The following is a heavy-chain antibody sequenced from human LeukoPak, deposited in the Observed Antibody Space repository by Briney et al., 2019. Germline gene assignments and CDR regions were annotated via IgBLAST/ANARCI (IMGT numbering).Heavy chain of an antibody. J-gene: IGHJ3*02. D-gene: IGHD4-11*01. CDR1: GGSISSSSYY. Sequence: SETLSLTCTVSGGSISSSSYYWGWIRQPPGKGLEGIGSIYYSGSTYYNPSLKSRVTISVDTSKNQFSLKLSSVTAADTAVYYCARVVTLDHDAFDIWGQGTMVTVSS. CDR2: IYYSGST. V-gene: IGHV4-39*07. CDR3: ARVVTLDHDAFDI.